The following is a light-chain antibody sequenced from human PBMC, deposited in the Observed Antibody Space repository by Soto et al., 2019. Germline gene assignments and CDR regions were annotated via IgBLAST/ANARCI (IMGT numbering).Light chain of an antibody. Sequence: QSALTQPPSVSGSPGQSVTISCTGTSSDVGSYNRVSWYQQPPGTAPKLMIYEVSNRPSGVPDRFFGSKSGNTASLTISGLQAEDEADHYCSSFTSSNTWVFGGGTKVTVL. CDR1: SSDVGSYNR. V-gene: IGLV2-18*02. CDR3: SSFTSSNTWV. CDR2: EVS. J-gene: IGLJ3*02.